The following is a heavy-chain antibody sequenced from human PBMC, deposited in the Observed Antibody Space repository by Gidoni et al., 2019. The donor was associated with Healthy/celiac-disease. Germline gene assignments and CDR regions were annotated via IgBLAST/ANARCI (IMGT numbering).Heavy chain of an antibody. CDR2: ITYDGSNK. Sequence: QVQLVASGGGVVQPGRSLRLSCAASGFTFSRYAMHGVRQAPGKGLEWVAVITYDGSNKYYADSVKGRFTISRDNSKNTLYLQMNSLRAEDTAVYYCASGPIYSSSWYVGMDVWGQGTTVTVSS. V-gene: IGHV3-30-3*01. J-gene: IGHJ6*02. CDR1: GFTFSRYA. D-gene: IGHD6-13*01. CDR3: ASGPIYSSSWYVGMDV.